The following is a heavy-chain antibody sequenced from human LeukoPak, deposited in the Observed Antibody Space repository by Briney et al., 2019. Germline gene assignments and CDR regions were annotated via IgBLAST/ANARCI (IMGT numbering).Heavy chain of an antibody. CDR3: AREQWLVGFDY. V-gene: IGHV4-38-2*02. Sequence: SETLSLTCTVSGYSISTGYYWGWVRQTPGQGLEWLGTVFHTGATYYNPSLRSRVTISVDTAKNQFSLRVRSMTAADTAVYYCAREQWLVGFDYWGQGTLVTVSS. CDR1: GYSISTGYY. D-gene: IGHD6-19*01. J-gene: IGHJ4*02. CDR2: VFHTGAT.